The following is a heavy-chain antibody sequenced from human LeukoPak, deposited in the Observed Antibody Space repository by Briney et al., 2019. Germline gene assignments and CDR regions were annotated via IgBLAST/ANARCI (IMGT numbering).Heavy chain of an antibody. D-gene: IGHD3/OR15-3a*01. J-gene: IGHJ6*02. CDR3: AKSRGPYYYYYGMDV. V-gene: IGHV3-23*01. Sequence: GFLRLSCAASGFPFSSYAMSWVRQAPGKGLESVSAISGSGGSTYYADSVKGRFTISRDNSKNTLYLQMNSLRDEDTAVYHCAKSRGPYYYYYGMDVWGQGTTVILSS. CDR2: ISGSGGST. CDR1: GFPFSSYA.